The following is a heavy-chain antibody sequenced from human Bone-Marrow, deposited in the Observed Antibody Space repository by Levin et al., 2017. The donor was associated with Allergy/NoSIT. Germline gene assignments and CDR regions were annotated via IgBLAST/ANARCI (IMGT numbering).Heavy chain of an antibody. D-gene: IGHD3-10*01. CDR3: AITLGRGYYYGSGSLWAFDI. CDR2: IYYSGST. J-gene: IGHJ3*02. CDR1: GGSISSSSYY. V-gene: IGHV4-39*01. Sequence: SETLSLTCTVSGGSISSSSYYWGWIRQPPGKGLEWIGSIYYSGSTYYNPSLKSRVTISVDTSKNQFSLKLSSVTAADTAVYYCAITLGRGYYYGSGSLWAFDIWGQGTMVTVSS.